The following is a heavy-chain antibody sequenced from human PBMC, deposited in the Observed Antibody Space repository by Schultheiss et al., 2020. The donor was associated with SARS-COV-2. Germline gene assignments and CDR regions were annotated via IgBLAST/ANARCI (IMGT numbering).Heavy chain of an antibody. V-gene: IGHV4-59*12. D-gene: IGHD4-11*01. CDR3: ARNRTVTGGMDV. CDR1: GGSFSGYY. J-gene: IGHJ6*02. CDR2: IYYSGST. Sequence: SETLSLTCAVYGGSFSGYYWSWIRQPPGKGLEWIGYIYYSGSTNYNPSLKSRVTISVDKSKNQFSLKLSSVTAADTAVYYCARNRTVTGGMDVWGQGTTVTVSS.